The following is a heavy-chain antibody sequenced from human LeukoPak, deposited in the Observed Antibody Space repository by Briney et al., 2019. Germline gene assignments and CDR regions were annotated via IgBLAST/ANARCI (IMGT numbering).Heavy chain of an antibody. Sequence: ASVKVSCKASGYDFINYGISWVRPAPGQGLEWMGWRSIYNGNTDYKLQGRVTMTTDTSTSTAYMELRSLRSDDTAVYYCARGGPFPSSSSSREYYLDYWGQGTLVTVSS. CDR2: RSIYNGNT. V-gene: IGHV1-18*01. D-gene: IGHD6-6*01. J-gene: IGHJ4*02. CDR3: ARGGPFPSSSSSREYYLDY. CDR1: GYDFINYG.